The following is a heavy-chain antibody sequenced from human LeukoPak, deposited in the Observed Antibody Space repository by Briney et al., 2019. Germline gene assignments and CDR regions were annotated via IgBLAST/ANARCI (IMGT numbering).Heavy chain of an antibody. V-gene: IGHV1-69*13. J-gene: IGHJ4*02. CDR2: IIPIFGTA. D-gene: IGHD3-3*01. CDR3: ATNIRFLEWLHHFDY. Sequence: ASVKVSCKASGGTFSSYAISWVRQAPGQGLEWMGGIIPIFGTANYAQKFQGRVTITADESTSTAYMELSSLRSEDTAVYYCATNIRFLEWLHHFDYWGQGTLVTVSS. CDR1: GGTFSSYA.